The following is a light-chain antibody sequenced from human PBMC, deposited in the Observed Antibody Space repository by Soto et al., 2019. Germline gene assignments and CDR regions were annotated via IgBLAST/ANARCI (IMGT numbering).Light chain of an antibody. CDR3: HQYYSTPRT. V-gene: IGKV1-5*03. CDR2: KAS. CDR1: QSVSSN. J-gene: IGKJ1*01. Sequence: MTQSPATLSVSPGERATLSCRASQSVSSNLAWYQRKPGKAPNILIYKASSLESGVPSRFSGSGSGTDFTLTISSLQADDVAVYYCHQYYSTPRTFGQGTKVDI.